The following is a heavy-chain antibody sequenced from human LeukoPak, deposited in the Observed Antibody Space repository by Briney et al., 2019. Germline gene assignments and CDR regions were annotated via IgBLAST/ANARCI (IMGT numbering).Heavy chain of an antibody. J-gene: IGHJ2*01. CDR1: GFTSSYYT. D-gene: IGHD3-22*01. CDR3: ARSSSIHYYDTDTKAFYIDL. Sequence: GESLRLSCAASGFTSSYYTKNWVRQTQGTGLEWVSSICSCGSDIYYDDSMKGRITISRDDAKNSLYLQLSSLSAGDTALYYCARSSSIHYYDTDTKAFYIDLWGRGTLVTVSS. V-gene: IGHV3-21*06. CDR2: ICSCGSDI.